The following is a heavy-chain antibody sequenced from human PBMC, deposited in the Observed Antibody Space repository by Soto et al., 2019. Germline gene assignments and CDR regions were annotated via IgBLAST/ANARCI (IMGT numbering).Heavy chain of an antibody. CDR2: INGDNGNT. V-gene: IGHV1-18*04. D-gene: IGHD4-17*01. CDR3: ARDLGYGDYGTDY. CDR1: GYTFSSYG. Sequence: QVQLVQSGAEVKKPGASVKVSCKASGYTFSSYGISWVRQAPGQGFEWMGWINGDNGNTKYAKKFQGRVTMTTDTFMSTAYLELGSLRYDDTADYYCARDLGYGDYGTDYWGQGTLVTVSS. J-gene: IGHJ4*02.